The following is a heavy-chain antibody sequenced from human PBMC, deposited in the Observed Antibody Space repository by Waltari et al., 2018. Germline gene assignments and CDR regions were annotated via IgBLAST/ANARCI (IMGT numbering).Heavy chain of an antibody. CDR2: IYYSGST. V-gene: IGHV4-59*01. CDR1: GGSISSYD. CDR3: ARKTAAGARAFDI. J-gene: IGHJ3*02. Sequence: QVQLQESGPGLVKPSETLSLTCTVSGGSISSYDWSWIRQPPGKGLEWIGYIYYSGSTNYNPSLKSRVTISVDTSKNQFSLKLSSVTAADTAVYYCARKTAAGARAFDIWGQGTMVTVSS. D-gene: IGHD6-13*01.